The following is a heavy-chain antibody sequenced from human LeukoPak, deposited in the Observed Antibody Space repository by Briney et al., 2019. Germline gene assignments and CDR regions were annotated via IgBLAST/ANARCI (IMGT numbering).Heavy chain of an antibody. Sequence: SETLSFTCAVYGGSFSGFYWSWIRQSPGKGLEWIGEITHSGSTNYNPSLKSRVTISVDTSKNQFSLKLSSVTAADTAVYYCARRLRFGAGIDYWGQGTLVTVSS. D-gene: IGHD3-10*01. CDR1: GGSFSGFY. J-gene: IGHJ4*02. CDR3: ARRLRFGAGIDY. CDR2: ITHSGST. V-gene: IGHV4-34*01.